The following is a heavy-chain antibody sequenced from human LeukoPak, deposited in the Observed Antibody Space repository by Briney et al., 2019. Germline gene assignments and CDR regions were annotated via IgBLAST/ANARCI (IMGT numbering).Heavy chain of an antibody. CDR3: AKDLLAVAVHFDY. D-gene: IGHD6-19*01. J-gene: IGHJ4*02. CDR1: GFTFSSYW. CDR2: ISGSGGST. Sequence: GGSLRLSCAASGFTFSSYWMSWVRQAPGEGLEWVSAISGSGGSTYYADSVKGRFTIPRDNSKNTLYLQMNSLRAEDTAVYYCAKDLLAVAVHFDYWGQGTLVTVSS. V-gene: IGHV3-23*01.